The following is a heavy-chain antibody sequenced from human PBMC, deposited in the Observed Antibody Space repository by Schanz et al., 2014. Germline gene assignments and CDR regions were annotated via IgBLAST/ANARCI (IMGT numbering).Heavy chain of an antibody. Sequence: QVQLQESGPGLVKPSQTLSLTCTVSGGSVSSGGDYWSWIRQHPGKGLEWIGFISYSGSTYYNPSLKSRVTISVDTSKNQFSLNLSSATAADTAVYYCARDRGHGDLPGDIWGQGTIVTGSS. CDR3: ARDRGHGDLPGDI. CDR1: GGSVSSGGDY. V-gene: IGHV4-31*03. CDR2: ISYSGST. J-gene: IGHJ3*02. D-gene: IGHD4-17*01.